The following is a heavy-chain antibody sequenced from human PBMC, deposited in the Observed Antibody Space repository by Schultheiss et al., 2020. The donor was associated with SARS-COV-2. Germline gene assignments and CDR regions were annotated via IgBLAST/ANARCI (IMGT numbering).Heavy chain of an antibody. CDR3: ARGPARGAYYYYYYMDV. Sequence: SQTLSRTCAVYGGSFSGYYWSWIRQPPGKGLEWIGEINHSGSTNYNPSLKSRVTISVDTSKNQFSLKLSSVTAADTAVYYCARGPARGAYYYYYYMDVWGKGTTVTVSS. D-gene: IGHD2-2*01. V-gene: IGHV4-34*01. J-gene: IGHJ6*03. CDR2: INHSGST. CDR1: GGSFSGYY.